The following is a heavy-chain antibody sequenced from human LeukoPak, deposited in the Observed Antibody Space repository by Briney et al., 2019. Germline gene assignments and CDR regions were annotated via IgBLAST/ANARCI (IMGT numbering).Heavy chain of an antibody. D-gene: IGHD6-19*01. CDR1: GGSISSYY. CDR2: IYYSGST. Sequence: SETLSLTCTVSGGSISSYYWSWIRQPPGKGLEWIGYIYYSGSTNYNPSLKSRVTISVDTSKNQFSLKLSSVTAADTAVYYCARSYSSGWYFIDYWGQGTLVTVSS. CDR3: ARSYSSGWYFIDY. V-gene: IGHV4-59*08. J-gene: IGHJ4*02.